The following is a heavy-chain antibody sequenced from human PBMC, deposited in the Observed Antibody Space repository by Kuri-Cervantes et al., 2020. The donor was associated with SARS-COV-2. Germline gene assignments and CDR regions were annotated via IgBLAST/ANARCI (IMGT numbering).Heavy chain of an antibody. V-gene: IGHV4-34*01. CDR3: ARHMEENERATNWFDP. CDR2: INHSGST. Sequence: GSLRLSCAVYGGSFSGYYWSWIRQPPGKGLEWIGEINHSGSTNYNPSLKSRVTISVDTSKNQSSLKLSSVTAADTAVYYCARHMEENERATNWFDPWGQGTLVTVSS. D-gene: IGHD2-21*01. CDR1: GGSFSGYY. J-gene: IGHJ5*02.